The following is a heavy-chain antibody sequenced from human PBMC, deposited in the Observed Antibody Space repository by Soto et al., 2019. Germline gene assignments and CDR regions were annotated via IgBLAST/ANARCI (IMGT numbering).Heavy chain of an antibody. V-gene: IGHV3-74*03. J-gene: IGHJ4*02. Sequence: EVQLVESGGGLVQPGGSLRLSCAAAGFTFSNYWMHWVRQIPGQGLLWVSHIDSDGSSTTYADSVKGRFTISRDNAKNTLYLHLHSLRAEDTAVYDWVRDDIGLGFDYWGLGTLVTVAT. CDR3: VRDDIGLGFDY. CDR2: IDSDGSST. D-gene: IGHD1-26*01. CDR1: GFTFSNYW.